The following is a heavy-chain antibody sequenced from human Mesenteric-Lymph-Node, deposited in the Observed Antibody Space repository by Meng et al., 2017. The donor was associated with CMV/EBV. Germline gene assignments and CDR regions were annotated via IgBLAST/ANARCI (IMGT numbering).Heavy chain of an antibody. CDR2: INWNGDST. D-gene: IGHD6-19*01. Sequence: GESLKISCTASGFTFDEYGMSWVRQAPGKGLEWVSGINWNGDSTGYADSVKGRFAISRDNAKNSLYLQMNSLRAEDTAVYYCARTYASGWWGASYYFDYWGQGTLVTVSS. CDR3: ARTYASGWWGASYYFDY. V-gene: IGHV3-20*04. J-gene: IGHJ4*02. CDR1: GFTFDEYG.